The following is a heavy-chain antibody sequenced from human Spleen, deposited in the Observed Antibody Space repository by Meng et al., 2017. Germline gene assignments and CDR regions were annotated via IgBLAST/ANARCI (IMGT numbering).Heavy chain of an antibody. J-gene: IGHJ2*01. D-gene: IGHD5-18*01. Sequence: QVQHVQSGNEVKKPGASGKFSWNASGYTFTGYAMNRVPQAPGQGLEWMGWINTNTGNPTYSQGFTVLFVFSLDTSVSTAYLQISSLKAEDTAVYYCAIDSRYSYGRGFDLWGRGTLVTVSS. CDR1: GYTFTGYA. CDR3: AIDSRYSYGRGFDL. CDR2: INTNTGNP. V-gene: IGHV7-4-1*02.